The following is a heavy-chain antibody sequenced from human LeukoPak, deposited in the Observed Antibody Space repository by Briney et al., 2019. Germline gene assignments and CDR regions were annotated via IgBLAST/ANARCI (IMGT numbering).Heavy chain of an antibody. Sequence: ASVKVSCKASGYTFTNFYMHWVRQAPGQGLEWMGWINPDSGGINYAQKFQGRVTMTRDASISTAYMELSRLSSDDTAVYYCATSAHGSGRGLDYWGQGTLLTVSP. J-gene: IGHJ4*02. CDR3: ATSAHGSGRGLDY. V-gene: IGHV1-2*02. D-gene: IGHD3-10*01. CDR1: GYTFTNFY. CDR2: INPDSGGI.